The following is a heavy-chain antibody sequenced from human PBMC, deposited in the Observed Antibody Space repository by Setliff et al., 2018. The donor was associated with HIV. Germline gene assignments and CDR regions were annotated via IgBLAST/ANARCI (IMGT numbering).Heavy chain of an antibody. Sequence: GESLTISCAASGFSFSTHSMHWVRQAPGKGLEWVAYMTSDSRTIYYADSVTGRFTISRDNAKSSVYLQMNTLRAEDTALYYCATSIEGAFHYWGQGTLVTVSS. CDR3: ATSIEGAFHY. CDR2: MTSDSRTI. V-gene: IGHV3-48*04. J-gene: IGHJ4*02. D-gene: IGHD1-26*01. CDR1: GFSFSTHS.